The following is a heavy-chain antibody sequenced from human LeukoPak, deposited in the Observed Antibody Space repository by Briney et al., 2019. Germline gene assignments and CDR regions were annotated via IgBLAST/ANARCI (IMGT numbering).Heavy chain of an antibody. V-gene: IGHV4-59*08. CDR3: ARRGPWSGSFDY. Sequence: SETLSLTCTVSGGSISSYYWSWIRQPPGKGLEWIGYIYYSGSTNYNPSLKSRVTMSVDTSKNQFSLRLSSVTAADTAVYYCARRGPWSGSFDYWGQGTLVTVSS. CDR1: GGSISSYY. D-gene: IGHD3-3*01. J-gene: IGHJ4*02. CDR2: IYYSGST.